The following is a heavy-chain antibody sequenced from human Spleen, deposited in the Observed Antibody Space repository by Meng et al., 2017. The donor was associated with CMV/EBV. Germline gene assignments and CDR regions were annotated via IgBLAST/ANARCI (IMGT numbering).Heavy chain of an antibody. D-gene: IGHD2-2*02. V-gene: IGHV4-34*01. Sequence: SETLSLTCAVYGASFGNYYWTWIRQPPGKGLEWIGEIHHSGTTKYNPSLKGRVTISVDTSKNQFSLKLSSVTAADTAVYYCARLDIVVVPTSIRFGRFDPWGQGTLVTVSS. J-gene: IGHJ5*02. CDR2: IHHSGTT. CDR1: GASFGNYY. CDR3: ARLDIVVVPTSIRFGRFDP.